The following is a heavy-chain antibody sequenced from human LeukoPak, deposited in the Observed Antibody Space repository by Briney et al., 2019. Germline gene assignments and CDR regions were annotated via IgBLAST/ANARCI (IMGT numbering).Heavy chain of an antibody. V-gene: IGHV1-3*01. Sequence: ASVKVSCKASGYTFTSYAMHWVRQAPGQRLEWMGWINAGNGNTKCSQKFQGRVTITRDTSASTAYMELSSLRSEDTAVYYCASVRSGYYTYYYGMDVWGQGTTVTVSS. J-gene: IGHJ6*02. D-gene: IGHD3-3*01. CDR1: GYTFTSYA. CDR3: ASVRSGYYTYYYGMDV. CDR2: INAGNGNT.